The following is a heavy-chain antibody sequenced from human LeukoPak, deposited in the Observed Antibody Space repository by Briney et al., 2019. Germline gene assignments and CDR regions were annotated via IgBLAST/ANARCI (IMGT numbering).Heavy chain of an antibody. D-gene: IGHD2-21*01. V-gene: IGHV3-48*01. Sequence: GGSLRLSCAGSGFTFSSHGMNWVRHATGKGLEWISYIKSTGDITYYADSVKGRFTVSRDNAKNSLYLQMNSLRAEDTAVYYCARDCGGDCYHWGQGTLVTVSS. CDR2: IKSTGDIT. CDR3: ARDCGGDCYH. CDR1: GFTFSSHG. J-gene: IGHJ5*02.